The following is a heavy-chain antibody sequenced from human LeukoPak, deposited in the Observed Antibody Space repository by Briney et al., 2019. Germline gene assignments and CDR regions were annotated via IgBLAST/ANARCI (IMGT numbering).Heavy chain of an antibody. CDR1: GFTFSSYA. Sequence: PGGSLRLSCAASGFTFSSYAMHWVRQAPGKGLEWVAVISYDGSNKYYADSVKGRFTISRDNSKNTLYLQMNSLRAEDTAMYYCVKDAWGSGSYWCAYDVWGQGTMVTVSS. D-gene: IGHD3-10*01. CDR2: ISYDGSNK. CDR3: VKDAWGSGSYWCAYDV. V-gene: IGHV3-30*04. J-gene: IGHJ3*01.